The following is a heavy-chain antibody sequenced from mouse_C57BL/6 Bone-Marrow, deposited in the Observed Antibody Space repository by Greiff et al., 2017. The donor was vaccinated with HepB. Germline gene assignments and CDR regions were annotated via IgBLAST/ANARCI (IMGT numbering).Heavy chain of an antibody. CDR1: GFTFSSYA. Sequence: EVMLVESGEGLVKPGGSLKLSCAASGFTFSSYAMSWVRQTPEKRLEWVAYISSGGDYIYYADTVKGRFTISRDNARNTLYLQMSSLKSEDTAMYYCTRESCDAYCPFDYWGQGTTLTVSS. V-gene: IGHV5-9-1*02. J-gene: IGHJ2*01. CDR3: TRESCDAYCPFDY. D-gene: IGHD2-3*01. CDR2: ISSGGDYI.